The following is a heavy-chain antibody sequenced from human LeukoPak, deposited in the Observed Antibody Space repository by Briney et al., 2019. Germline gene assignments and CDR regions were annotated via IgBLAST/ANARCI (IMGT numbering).Heavy chain of an antibody. CDR1: GYTFTSHG. CDR2: INPNSGDT. V-gene: IGHV1-18*01. Sequence: ASVKVSCKASGYTFTSHGFSWVRQAPGQGLEWMGWINPNSGDTNYAQKLQGRVTMTTDTSTSTAYMELRSLRSDDTAVYYCARAIAAAGHIYYYYYYMDVWGKGTTVTISS. CDR3: ARAIAAAGHIYYYYYYMDV. D-gene: IGHD6-13*01. J-gene: IGHJ6*03.